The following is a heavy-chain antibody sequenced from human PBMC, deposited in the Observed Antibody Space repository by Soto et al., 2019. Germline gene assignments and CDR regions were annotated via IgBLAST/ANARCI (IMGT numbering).Heavy chain of an antibody. CDR1: GFTFSNAW. CDR3: AKLGCSSTRCYENY. J-gene: IGHJ4*02. CDR2: IKGEADGGTT. D-gene: IGHD2-2*01. V-gene: IGHV3-15*01. Sequence: GGSLRLSCAASGFTFSNAWMSWVRQAPGKGLEWVGRIKGEADGGTTDYAAPVKGRITISRDHSKDTLYLQMNSLRAEDTAVYYCAKLGCSSTRCYENYWGQGTLVTVSS.